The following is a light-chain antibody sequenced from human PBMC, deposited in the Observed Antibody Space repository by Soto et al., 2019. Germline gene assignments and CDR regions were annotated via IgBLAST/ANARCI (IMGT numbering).Light chain of an antibody. J-gene: IGLJ1*01. CDR2: DVT. Sequence: QSVLAQPASVSGSPGQSITISCTGTHNDVGHENFVSWYQQHPDKVPKLIIYDVTRRASGISSRFSASKSGNTAYLAISGLQADDVSVYYSSSYRIDTLSFYVFRTGTNVHV. CDR3: SSYRIDTLSFYV. V-gene: IGLV2-14*03. CDR1: HNDVGHENF.